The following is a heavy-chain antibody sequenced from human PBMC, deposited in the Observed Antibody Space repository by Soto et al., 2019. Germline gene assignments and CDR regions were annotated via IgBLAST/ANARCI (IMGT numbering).Heavy chain of an antibody. CDR2: IIPIFGIK. D-gene: IGHD3-10*01. CDR1: GGTFNTYA. J-gene: IGHJ4*02. Sequence: QMQLVQSGAEVKERGSSVKISCKTSGGTFNTYALTWVRQAPGQGLEWIGGIIPIFGIKNVAQRFQGRVTINADESLTTAYMEMSSLRSDDTGVYYCAKDAGDHWGQGTLVTVTS. V-gene: IGHV1-69*01. CDR3: AKDAGDH.